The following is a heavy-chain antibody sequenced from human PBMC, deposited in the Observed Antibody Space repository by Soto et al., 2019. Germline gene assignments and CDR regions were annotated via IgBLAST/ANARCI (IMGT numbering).Heavy chain of an antibody. V-gene: IGHV3-48*03. Sequence: PGGSLRLSCAASGFAFSSYEMNWVRQAPGKGLEWISYITTSGGTLYYADSVKGRFTISRDNAKNSLYLQMNSLRAEDTAVYFCARGNSPVDVYWGQGTLVTVSS. CDR1: GFAFSSYE. CDR2: ITTSGGTL. J-gene: IGHJ4*02. CDR3: ARGNSPVDVY. D-gene: IGHD2-21*01.